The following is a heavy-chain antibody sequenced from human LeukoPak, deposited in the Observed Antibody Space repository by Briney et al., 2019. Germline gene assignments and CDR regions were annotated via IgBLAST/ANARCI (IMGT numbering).Heavy chain of an antibody. J-gene: IGHJ6*02. CDR2: IIPILGIA. Sequence: EASVKVSCKASGGIFSSYAISWVRQAPGQGLEWMGRIIPILGIANYAQKFQGRVTITADKSTSTAYMELSSLRPEDTAVYYCARDKRRDGYNSIYYYVMDVWGQGTTVTVSS. V-gene: IGHV1-69*04. CDR3: ARDKRRDGYNSIYYYVMDV. CDR1: GGIFSSYA. D-gene: IGHD5-12*01.